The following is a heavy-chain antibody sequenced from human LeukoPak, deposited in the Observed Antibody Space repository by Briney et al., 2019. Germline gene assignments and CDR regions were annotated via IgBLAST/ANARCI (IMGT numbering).Heavy chain of an antibody. CDR2: IKQDGSQK. CDR1: GFTFSTYW. D-gene: IGHD5-18*01. Sequence: PGGSLRLSCAASGFTFSTYWMTWVRQAPGKGLEWVANIKQDGSQKYYVYSVKGRFTISRDNAKNSLYLQMNSLRVEDTAVYYCATWIQPAIWGQGTLVTVSS. CDR3: ATWIQPAI. J-gene: IGHJ4*02. V-gene: IGHV3-7*02.